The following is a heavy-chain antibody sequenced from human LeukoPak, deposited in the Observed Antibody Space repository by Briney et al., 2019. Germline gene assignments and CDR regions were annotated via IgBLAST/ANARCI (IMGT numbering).Heavy chain of an antibody. D-gene: IGHD3-22*01. J-gene: IGHJ5*02. CDR2: IYYSGST. Sequence: PSETLSLTCTVSGGSISSYYWSWIRQPPGKGLEWIGYIYYSGSTNYNPSLKSRVTISVDTSKNQFSLKLSSVTAADTAVYYCARDYSSGYYYGLGWFDPWGQGTLVTVSS. V-gene: IGHV4-59*01. CDR3: ARDYSSGYYYGLGWFDP. CDR1: GGSISSYY.